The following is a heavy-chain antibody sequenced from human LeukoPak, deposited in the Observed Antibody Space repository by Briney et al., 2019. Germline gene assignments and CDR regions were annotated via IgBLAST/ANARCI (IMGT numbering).Heavy chain of an antibody. D-gene: IGHD2-15*01. CDR3: AKPHLWDCTGGSCYYFDY. CDR1: GYTFTDYY. Sequence: GASVKVSCKASGYTFTDYYMLWVRQAPGQGLEWMGWINPNSGGTNYAQKFQGRVTMTRDTSITTAYLELSSLRSDDTAVYYCAKPHLWDCTGGSCYYFDYWGQGTLVTVSS. CDR2: INPNSGGT. V-gene: IGHV1-2*02. J-gene: IGHJ4*02.